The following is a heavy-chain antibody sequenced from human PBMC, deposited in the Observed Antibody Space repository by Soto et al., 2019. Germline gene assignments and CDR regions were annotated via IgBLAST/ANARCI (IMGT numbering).Heavy chain of an antibody. V-gene: IGHV1-46*01. CDR1: GYTFTSYF. CDR3: ARDIHPWCRYDPFYYYGMDV. Sequence: ASVKVSCKTSGYTFTSYFVHWVRQAPGQGLEWMGIINPSTGSTTYAQRFQGRVTMTRDTSTSTVYMELDSLRSEDTALYYCARDIHPWCRYDPFYYYGMDVWGQGTTVTVSS. CDR2: INPSTGST. D-gene: IGHD5-12*01. J-gene: IGHJ6*02.